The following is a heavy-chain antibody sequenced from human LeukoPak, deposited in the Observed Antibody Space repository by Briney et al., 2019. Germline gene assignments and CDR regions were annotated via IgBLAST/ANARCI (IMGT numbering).Heavy chain of an antibody. Sequence: GSSVKVSCKASGYTFTSYFMHWVRQAAGQGVDWMGIINPSGGRTSYAQKFQGRVPMTRDTSTSTVYTELSSLRSEDTAVYYCARDGDYGTGSYYRGFFDYWGQGTLVTVSS. D-gene: IGHD3-10*01. V-gene: IGHV1-46*01. CDR2: INPSGGRT. CDR1: GYTFTSYF. J-gene: IGHJ4*02. CDR3: ARDGDYGTGSYYRGFFDY.